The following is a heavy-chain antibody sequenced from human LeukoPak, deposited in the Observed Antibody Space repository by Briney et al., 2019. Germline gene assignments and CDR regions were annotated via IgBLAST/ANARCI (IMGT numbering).Heavy chain of an antibody. CDR3: ARGLSGYASSLGY. V-gene: IGHV3-74*01. J-gene: IGHJ4*02. CDR1: GFTFSSYG. CDR2: INSDGSST. D-gene: IGHD6-6*01. Sequence: GGSLRLSCAASGFTFSSYGMHWVRQAPGKGLVWVSRINSDGSSTSYADSVRGRFSISRDNAKNTLYPQMNSLRAEDTAVYYCARGLSGYASSLGYWGQGTLVTVSA.